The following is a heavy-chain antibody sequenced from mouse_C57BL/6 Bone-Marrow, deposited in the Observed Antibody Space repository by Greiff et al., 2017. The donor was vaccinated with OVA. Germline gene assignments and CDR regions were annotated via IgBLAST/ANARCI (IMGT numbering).Heavy chain of an antibody. CDR1: GYTFTSYW. J-gene: IGHJ2*01. CDR3: ARGDYYGSSYGY. D-gene: IGHD1-1*01. CDR2: IYPSDSET. Sequence: QVQLKQPGAELVRPGSSVKLSCKASGYTFTSYWMDWVKQRPGQGLEWIGNIYPSDSETHYNQKFKDKATLTVDKSSSTAYMQLSSLTSEDSAVYYCARGDYYGSSYGYWGQGTTLTVSS. V-gene: IGHV1-61*01.